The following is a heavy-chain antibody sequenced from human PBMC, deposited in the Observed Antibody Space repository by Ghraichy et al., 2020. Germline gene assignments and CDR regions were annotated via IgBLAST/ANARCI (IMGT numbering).Heavy chain of an antibody. V-gene: IGHV4-39*07. Sequence: SETLSLTCTVSGGSISSSSYYWGWIRQPPGKGLEWIGSIYYSGSTYYNPSLKSRVTISVDTSKNQFSLKLSSVTAADTAVYYCARQEGGGYDILTGYSDYWGQGTLVTVSS. CDR2: IYYSGST. J-gene: IGHJ4*02. D-gene: IGHD3-9*01. CDR3: ARQEGGGYDILTGYSDY. CDR1: GGSISSSSYY.